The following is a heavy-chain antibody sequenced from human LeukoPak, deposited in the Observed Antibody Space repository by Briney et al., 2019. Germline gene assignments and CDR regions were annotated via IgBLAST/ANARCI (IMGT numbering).Heavy chain of an antibody. J-gene: IGHJ4*02. V-gene: IGHV3-23*01. CDR3: AKDLETVNPTMD. CDR1: GFTFSSHA. Sequence: GGSLRLSCAASGFTFSSHAMSWVRQAPGKGLEWVSSIGGSGKNTFYADAVKGRFTISRDNSKDTLYLQMNSLRAEDTAVYYCAKDLETVNPTMDWGQGTLVTVSS. D-gene: IGHD3-10*01. CDR2: IGGSGKNT.